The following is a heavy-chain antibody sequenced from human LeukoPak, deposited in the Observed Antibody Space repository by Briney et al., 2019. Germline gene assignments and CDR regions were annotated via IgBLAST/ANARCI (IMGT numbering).Heavy chain of an antibody. CDR3: AREADYVWGSYRSTNFDY. Sequence: PSETLSLTCTVSGGSISSYYWSWIRQPPGKGLEWIGYIYYSGSTNYNPSLKSRVTISVDTSKNQFSLKLSSVTAADTAVYYCAREADYVWGSYRSTNFDYWGQGTLVTVSS. CDR1: GGSISSYY. J-gene: IGHJ4*02. CDR2: IYYSGST. D-gene: IGHD3-16*02. V-gene: IGHV4-59*01.